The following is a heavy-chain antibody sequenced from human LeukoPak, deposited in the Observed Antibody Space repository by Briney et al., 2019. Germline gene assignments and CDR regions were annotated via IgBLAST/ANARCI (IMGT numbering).Heavy chain of an antibody. CDR2: IRYDGTNK. Sequence: GGSLRLSCAASGFTFSSYGMHWVRQAPGKGLEWVAFIRYDGTNKYCADSVKGRFTIPRDNSKNTLYLQMNSLRPEDTAVYFCAKEGGSYGSFDCWGQGTLVTVSS. J-gene: IGHJ4*02. CDR1: GFTFSSYG. CDR3: AKEGGSYGSFDC. V-gene: IGHV3-30*02. D-gene: IGHD1-26*01.